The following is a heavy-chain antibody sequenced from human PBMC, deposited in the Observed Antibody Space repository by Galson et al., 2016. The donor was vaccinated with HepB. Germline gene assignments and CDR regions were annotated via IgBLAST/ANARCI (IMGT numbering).Heavy chain of an antibody. CDR2: ISYDGRNK. J-gene: IGHJ6*03. D-gene: IGHD4-17*01. Sequence: SLRLSCAASGFKFSSYAMSSVRQAPGKGLEWVALISYDGRNKYYADSVKGRFTISRDNSKNTLYLQMNSLRVEDTAVYYCAKEGHYEGHFYMDVWGEGTTVTVSS. CDR3: AKEGHYEGHFYMDV. CDR1: GFKFSSYA. V-gene: IGHV3-30*04.